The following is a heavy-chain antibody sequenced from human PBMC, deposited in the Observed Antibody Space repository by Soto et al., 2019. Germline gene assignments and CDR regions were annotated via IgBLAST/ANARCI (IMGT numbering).Heavy chain of an antibody. CDR1: GYTFTSYD. CDR3: ARRSGVVMYWFDP. Sequence: ASVKVSCKASGYTFTSYDINWVRQATGQGFEWMGWMNPNSGNTGYAQKFQGRVTMTRNTSISTAYMELSSLRSEDTAVYYCARRSGVVMYWFDPWGQGTLVTAPQ. CDR2: MNPNSGNT. D-gene: IGHD3-3*01. V-gene: IGHV1-8*01. J-gene: IGHJ5*02.